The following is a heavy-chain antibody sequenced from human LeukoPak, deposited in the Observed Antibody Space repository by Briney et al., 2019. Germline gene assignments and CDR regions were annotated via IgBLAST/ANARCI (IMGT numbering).Heavy chain of an antibody. J-gene: IGHJ4*02. CDR2: ISAYNGNT. CDR3: ARDNGWLLYRPYYFDY. Sequence: ASVKVSCKASGYTFTSYGISWVRQAPGQGLDWMGWISAYNGNTNYAQKLQGRVTMTTDTSTSTAYMELRSLRSDDTAVYYCARDNGWLLYRPYYFDYWGQGTLVTVSS. V-gene: IGHV1-18*04. CDR1: GYTFTSYG. D-gene: IGHD3-9*01.